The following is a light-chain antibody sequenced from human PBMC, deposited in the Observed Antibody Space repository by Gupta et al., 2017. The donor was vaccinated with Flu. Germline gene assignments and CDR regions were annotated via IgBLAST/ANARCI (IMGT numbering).Light chain of an antibody. Sequence: EIVLTQSPATLSLSPGETATLSCRASQSVSTYLAWYQQKPGQAPRLLIYAASNRATGIPARFSGSGSGTDFTLTISSLQPEDFAVYYCQQRSNWSFTFGPGTKVDIK. CDR2: AAS. CDR1: QSVSTY. CDR3: QQRSNWSFT. J-gene: IGKJ3*01. V-gene: IGKV3-11*01.